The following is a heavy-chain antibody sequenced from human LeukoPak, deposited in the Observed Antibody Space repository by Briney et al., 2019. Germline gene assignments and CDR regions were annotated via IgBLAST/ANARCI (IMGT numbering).Heavy chain of an antibody. CDR2: IKQDGGEK. J-gene: IGHJ4*02. D-gene: IGHD3-10*01. CDR1: GFPFSNYW. V-gene: IGHV3-7*01. Sequence: GGSLRLSCAASGFPFSNYWMSWVRQTPGKGPEGVANIKQDGGEKYYVDSVKGRFTISKDNAKNSLYLQMNSLRAEDTAVYYCAREKKPKNYYGSGSPRTYYFDYWGQGTLVTVSS. CDR3: AREKKPKNYYGSGSPRTYYFDY.